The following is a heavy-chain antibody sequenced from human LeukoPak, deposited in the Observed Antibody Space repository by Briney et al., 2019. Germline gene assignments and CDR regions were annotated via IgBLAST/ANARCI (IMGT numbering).Heavy chain of an antibody. J-gene: IGHJ4*02. V-gene: IGHV4-34*01. D-gene: IGHD4-17*01. CDR1: GGSFSGYY. Sequence: SETLSLTCAVYGGSFSGYYWSWIRQPPGKGLEWIGEINHSGSTNYNPSLKSRVTISVDTSKNQFSLKLSSVTAADTAVYYCAGGRGDYGDLVYYFDYWGQGTLVTVSS. CDR2: INHSGST. CDR3: AGGRGDYGDLVYYFDY.